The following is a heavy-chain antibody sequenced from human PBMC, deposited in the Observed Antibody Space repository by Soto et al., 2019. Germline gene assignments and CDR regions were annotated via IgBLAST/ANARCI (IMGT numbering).Heavy chain of an antibody. V-gene: IGHV1-69*02. CDR1: GGTFSSYT. CDR3: VRGGGWPRYYYYYMDV. Sequence: QVQLVQSGAEVKKPGSSVKVSCKASGGTFSSYTISWVRQAPGQGLEWMGRIIPILGIANYAQKFQGRVTITADKSTSTAYMELSSLRSEDTAVYYCVRGGGWPRYYYYYMDVWGKGTTVTVSS. J-gene: IGHJ6*03. D-gene: IGHD6-19*01. CDR2: IIPILGIA.